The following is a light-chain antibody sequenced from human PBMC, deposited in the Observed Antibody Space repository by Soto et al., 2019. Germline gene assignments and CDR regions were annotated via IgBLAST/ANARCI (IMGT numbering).Light chain of an antibody. Sequence: DIQMTQSPSTLSASVGDRVTITCRASESISSWLAWYQQKPGKAPKLLIYEASSLESGVPSRFSGSGSGTEFTLTVSSLQPDDFATYSCQQYEAYPLTFGGGTKVEIK. J-gene: IGKJ4*01. V-gene: IGKV1-5*03. CDR2: EAS. CDR1: ESISSW. CDR3: QQYEAYPLT.